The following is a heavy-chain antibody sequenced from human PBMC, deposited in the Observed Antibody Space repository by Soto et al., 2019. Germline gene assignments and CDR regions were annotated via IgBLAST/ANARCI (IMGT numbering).Heavy chain of an antibody. CDR1: GGSISSYY. CDR2: IYYSGST. D-gene: IGHD4-17*01. V-gene: IGHV4-59*01. J-gene: IGHJ4*02. CDR3: ARDNGDFDS. Sequence: PSETLSLTCTVSGGSISSYYWSWIRQPPGKGLEWIGHIYYSGSTNYNPSLKSRVTISVDTSKNQFSLKLSSVTAADTAVYYCARDNGDFDSWGQGTLVPVSS.